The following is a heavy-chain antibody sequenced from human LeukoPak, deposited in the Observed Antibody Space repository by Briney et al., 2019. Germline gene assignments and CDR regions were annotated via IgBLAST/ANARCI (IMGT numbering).Heavy chain of an antibody. J-gene: IGHJ6*04. Sequence: SETLSLTCTVSGYSISSGYYWGWIRQSPGKGLEWIGSIYHTGSTYYNPSLKSRVTISVDTSKNQFSLKLSSVTAADTAVYYCAREDVWGKGSTVTVSS. V-gene: IGHV4-38-2*02. CDR1: GYSISSGYY. CDR2: IYHTGST. CDR3: AREDV.